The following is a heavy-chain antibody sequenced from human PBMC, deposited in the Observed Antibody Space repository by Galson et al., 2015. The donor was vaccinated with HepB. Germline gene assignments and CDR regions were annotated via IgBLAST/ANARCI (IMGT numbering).Heavy chain of an antibody. D-gene: IGHD1-1*01. V-gene: IGHV1-69*10. CDR2: IIPILGIA. J-gene: IGHJ6*03. CDR3: ARGSQLEHPEGGNYYYYYMDV. CDR1: GGTFSSYA. Sequence: SVKVSCKASGGTFSSYAISWVRQAPGQGLEWMGGIIPILGIANYAQKFQGRVTITADKSTSTAYMELSSLRSEDTAVYYCARGSQLEHPEGGNYYYYYMDVWGKGTTVTVSS.